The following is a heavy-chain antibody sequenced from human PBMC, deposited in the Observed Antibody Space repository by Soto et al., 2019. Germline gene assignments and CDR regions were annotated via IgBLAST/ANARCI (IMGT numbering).Heavy chain of an antibody. Sequence: QVQLVQSGAEVKKPGSSVKVSCKASGGTFSSYAISWVRQAPGQGLEWMGGIIPMFGTANYAQKFQGRVTITAEKSTTTAYMELSSLRSEDTAVYYCASAPIVVVPGALDYSYDLDVWSQGTTVTVSS. J-gene: IGHJ6*02. CDR1: GGTFSSYA. CDR3: ASAPIVVVPGALDYSYDLDV. D-gene: IGHD2-2*01. CDR2: IIPMFGTA. V-gene: IGHV1-69*06.